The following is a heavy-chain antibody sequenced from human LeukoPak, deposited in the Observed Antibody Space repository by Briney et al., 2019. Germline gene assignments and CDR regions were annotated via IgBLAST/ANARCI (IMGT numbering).Heavy chain of an antibody. CDR2: IIPIFGTA. CDR1: GFTFSSYA. Sequence: PGGSLRLSCAASGFTFSSYAISWVRQAPGQGLEWMGGIIPIFGTANYAQKFQGRVTITADESTSTAYMELSSLRSEDTAVYYCARDGGRWLQFVYYYYYGMDVWGQGTTVTVSS. J-gene: IGHJ6*02. V-gene: IGHV1-69*01. CDR3: ARDGGRWLQFVYYYYYGMDV. D-gene: IGHD5-24*01.